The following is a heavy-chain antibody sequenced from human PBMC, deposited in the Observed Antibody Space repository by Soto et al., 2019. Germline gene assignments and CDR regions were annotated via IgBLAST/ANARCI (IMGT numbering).Heavy chain of an antibody. D-gene: IGHD3-10*01. Sequence: SETLSLTCAVYGGSFSGYYWSWIRQPPGKGLEWIGEINHSGSTNYNPSLKSRVTISVDTSKNQFSLKLSSVTAADTAVYYCARFTMVRGVKVYYYYGMDVWGQGTTVTVSS. CDR1: GGSFSGYY. J-gene: IGHJ6*02. CDR3: ARFTMVRGVKVYYYYGMDV. CDR2: INHSGST. V-gene: IGHV4-34*01.